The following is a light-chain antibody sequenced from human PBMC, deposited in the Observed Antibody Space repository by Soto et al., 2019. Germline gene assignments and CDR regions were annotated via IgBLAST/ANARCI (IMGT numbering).Light chain of an antibody. CDR1: SSDVGGYNY. CDR2: DVS. V-gene: IGLV2-14*01. Sequence: QSVLTQPASVSGSPGQSITISCTGTSSDVGGYNYVSWYQQHPGKAHKLMIYDVSNRPSGVSNRFSGSKSGNTASLTFSWLHAEDEADYYCSSYTSSSTLRVFGTGTKVTVL. J-gene: IGLJ1*01. CDR3: SSYTSSSTLRV.